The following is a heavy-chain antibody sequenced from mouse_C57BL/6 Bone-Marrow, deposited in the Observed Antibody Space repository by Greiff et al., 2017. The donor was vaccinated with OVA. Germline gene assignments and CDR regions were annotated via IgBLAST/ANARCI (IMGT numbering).Heavy chain of an antibody. V-gene: IGHV1-76*01. J-gene: IGHJ2*01. CDR1: GYTFTDYY. CDR3: ARTERIRDYFDY. CDR2: IYPGSGNI. Sequence: VTLVESRAELVRPGASVKLSCKASGYTFTDYYISWVKQRPGQGLEWIARIYPGSGNISYNEKFKGKATLTADTSSSTSYMQLSILTSDDSAVYFCARTERIRDYFDYWGQGTTLTVSS.